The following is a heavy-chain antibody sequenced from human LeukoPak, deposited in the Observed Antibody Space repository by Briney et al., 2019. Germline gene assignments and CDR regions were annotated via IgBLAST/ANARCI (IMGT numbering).Heavy chain of an antibody. CDR3: ARGSGSPPIRRGY. D-gene: IGHD3-10*01. CDR2: INPNSGGT. J-gene: IGHJ4*02. Sequence: GASVKVSCKASGYAFTGYYMHWVPQAPGQGLEWMIWINPNSGGTNYAQKFQGKVTMTRDTSISTAYMELSRLRSDDTAVYYCARGSGSPPIRRGYWGQGTLVTVSS. CDR1: GYAFTGYY. V-gene: IGHV1-2*02.